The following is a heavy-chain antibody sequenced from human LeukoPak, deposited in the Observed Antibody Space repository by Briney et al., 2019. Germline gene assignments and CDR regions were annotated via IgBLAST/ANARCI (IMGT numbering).Heavy chain of an antibody. CDR3: ARDPYNTILYRLAH. J-gene: IGHJ4*02. D-gene: IGHD3-10*01. Sequence: GGSLRLSCAGSGFAFGTYAMSWVRQAPGMGLGWVSSISANGQATYYADSVEGQFPISRDNSKRTLYLQLNSLRAEDTATYYCARDPYNTILYRLAHWGQGTLVTVSS. V-gene: IGHV3-23*01. CDR2: ISANGQAT. CDR1: GFAFGTYA.